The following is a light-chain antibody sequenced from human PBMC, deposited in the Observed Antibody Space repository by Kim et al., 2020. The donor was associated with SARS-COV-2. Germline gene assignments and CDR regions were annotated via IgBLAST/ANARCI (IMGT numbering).Light chain of an antibody. CDR3: QQSHTAPRT. CDR2: AAS. Sequence: DIQMTQSPSSLSASVGDRVIITCRARQSITTYLNWYQHKPGKAPKLLIYAASSLQGGVPSRFSGSGFGTDFTLTISSLQPEDFAAYYCQQSHTAPRTFGQGTKVDIK. J-gene: IGKJ1*01. V-gene: IGKV1-39*01. CDR1: QSITTY.